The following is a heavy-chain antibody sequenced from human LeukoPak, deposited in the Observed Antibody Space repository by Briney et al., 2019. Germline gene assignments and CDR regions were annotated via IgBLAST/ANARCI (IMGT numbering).Heavy chain of an antibody. CDR2: ISSGGST. CDR1: GVTVSNNY. Sequence: GGSLRLSCAASGVTVSNNYMTWVRQAPGKGLEWVSIISSGGSTYYADSVKGRFTISRDNSKNTLYVQMNSLRGEDTAVYYCAISIATPGSFDYWGQGTLVTVSS. D-gene: IGHD6-13*01. J-gene: IGHJ4*02. V-gene: IGHV3-66*01. CDR3: AISIATPGSFDY.